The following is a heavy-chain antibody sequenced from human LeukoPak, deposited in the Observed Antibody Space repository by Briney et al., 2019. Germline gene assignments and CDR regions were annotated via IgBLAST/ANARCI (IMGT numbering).Heavy chain of an antibody. V-gene: IGHV3-15*01. D-gene: IGHD5-12*01. CDR1: GFTFSNAW. Sequence: GGSLRLSCAASGFTFSNAWMSWVRQAPGKGLEWVGRIKGKTAGGTTDYAAPVKGRFTISRDDSKNTLYLQINSLKTEDTAVYYCARDSRYSGYDMDFDYWGQGTLVTVSS. CDR3: ARDSRYSGYDMDFDY. J-gene: IGHJ4*02. CDR2: IKGKTAGGTT.